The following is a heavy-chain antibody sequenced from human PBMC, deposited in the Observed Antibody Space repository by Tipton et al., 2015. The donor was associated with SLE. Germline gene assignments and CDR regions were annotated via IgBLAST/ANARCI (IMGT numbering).Heavy chain of an antibody. J-gene: IGHJ6*02. CDR3: AKDRGAIKYYGMDV. CDR2: ISWNSDTI. V-gene: IGHV3-9*01. CDR1: GFSFADYA. Sequence: SLRLSCAASGFSFADYAMHWVRQAPGKGLEWVSGISWNSDTIAYADSVKGRITISRDNAKNSLYLQMDSLRAEDTALYYCAKDRGAIKYYGMDVWGQGTTVTVSS.